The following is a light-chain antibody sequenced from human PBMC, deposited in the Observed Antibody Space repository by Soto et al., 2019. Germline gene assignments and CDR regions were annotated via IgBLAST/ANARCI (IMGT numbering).Light chain of an antibody. Sequence: EIVLTQSPGTLSLSPGERATLSCRASQTISTGLAWYQQKPGQSPRLVIWGASDRATGIPARFSGSGSGTDFTLTISSLETEDFAVYSCQPRSALTVTFGPGTKLEIK. CDR3: QPRSALTVT. J-gene: IGKJ2*01. CDR2: GAS. V-gene: IGKV3-11*01. CDR1: QTISTG.